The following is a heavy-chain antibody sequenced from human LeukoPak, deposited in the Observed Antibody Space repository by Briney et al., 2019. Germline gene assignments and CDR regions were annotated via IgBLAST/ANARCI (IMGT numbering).Heavy chain of an antibody. CDR3: ARDFGLRGYSYGYADY. D-gene: IGHD5-18*01. V-gene: IGHV1-2*06. CDR2: INPNSGGT. J-gene: IGHJ4*02. Sequence: GASVKVSCKASGYTFTTYYIHWVRQAPGQGLEWMGRINPNSGGTNYAQKFQGRVTMTRDTSISTAYMELSRLRSDDTAMYYCARDFGLRGYSYGYADYWGQGTLVTVSS. CDR1: GYTFTTYY.